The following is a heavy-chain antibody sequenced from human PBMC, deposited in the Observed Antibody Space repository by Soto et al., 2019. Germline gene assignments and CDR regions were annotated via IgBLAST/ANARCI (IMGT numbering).Heavy chain of an antibody. D-gene: IGHD1-26*01. V-gene: IGHV1-18*01. J-gene: IGHJ6*02. CDR3: ASGDSGSYYHYYGMDV. Sequence: QVQLVQSGAEVKKPGASVKVSCKASGYTFTSYGISWVRQAPGQGLEWMGWISAYNGNTNYAQKLQGRVTMTTDKSTSTAYMELRSLRSDDTAVYYCASGDSGSYYHYYGMDVWGQGTTVTVSS. CDR2: ISAYNGNT. CDR1: GYTFTSYG.